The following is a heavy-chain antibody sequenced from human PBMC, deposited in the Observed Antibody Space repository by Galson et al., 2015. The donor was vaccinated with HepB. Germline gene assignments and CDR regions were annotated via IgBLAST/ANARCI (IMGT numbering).Heavy chain of an antibody. CDR3: TRVGIASSCWSVMHYYYYSGMDF. CDR2: TRSKAYGGTT. D-gene: IGHD6-19*01. Sequence: SLRLSCAASGFTFGDYAMSWVRQAPGKGLEWVGFTRSKAYGGTTEYAASVKGRFTISRDDSKSIAYLQMNSLKTEDTAVYSCTRVGIASSCWSVMHYYYYSGMDFWGQRTTGTVSS. CDR1: GFTFGDYA. J-gene: IGHJ6*02. V-gene: IGHV3-49*04.